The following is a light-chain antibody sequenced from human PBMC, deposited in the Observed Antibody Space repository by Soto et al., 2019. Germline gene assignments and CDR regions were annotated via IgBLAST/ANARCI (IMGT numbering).Light chain of an antibody. J-gene: IGLJ1*01. CDR2: GVS. Sequence: QSVLTQPASVSGSPGQSVTISCTGTSSDVGAYKYVSWYQKHPGKAPKLMIYGVSNRPSGVSNRFSGSKSGNTAFQTISVLQPEDEADYYCSSFTGPTTLDVFGTGTKVTVL. CDR3: SSFTGPTTLDV. CDR1: SSDVGAYKY. V-gene: IGLV2-14*03.